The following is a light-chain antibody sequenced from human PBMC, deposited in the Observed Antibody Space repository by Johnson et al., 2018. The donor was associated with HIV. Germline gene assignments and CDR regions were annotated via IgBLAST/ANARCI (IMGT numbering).Light chain of an antibody. Sequence: QFVLTQPPSVSAAPGQKVTISCSGTRSNIGNNYVSWYQQFPGTAPKLVIYDNNNRPSGIPDRFSGSKSGTSATLGITGLQTGDEADYYCGTWDSSLSAGGANYVFGTGTKVTVL. CDR3: GTWDSSLSAGGANYV. V-gene: IGLV1-51*01. CDR1: RSNIGNNY. J-gene: IGLJ1*01. CDR2: DNN.